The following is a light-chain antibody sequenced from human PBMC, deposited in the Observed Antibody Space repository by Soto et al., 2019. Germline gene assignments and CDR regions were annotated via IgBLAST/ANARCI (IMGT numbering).Light chain of an antibody. CDR1: SNDVGRYNY. CDR3: GSFAGPNSFV. CDR2: EVT. V-gene: IGLV2-8*01. J-gene: IGLJ1*01. Sequence: QSALTQPPSASGSPGQSVTISCTGTSNDVGRYNYVSWYQQRPGKAPKLIIYEVTKRPSGVPDRVFGSKSGNTASLTLSGLQAEDEADYYCGSFAGPNSFVFGTGTKLTVL.